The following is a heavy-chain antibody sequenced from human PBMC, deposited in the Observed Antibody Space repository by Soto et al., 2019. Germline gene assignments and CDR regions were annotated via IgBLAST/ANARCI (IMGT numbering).Heavy chain of an antibody. J-gene: IGHJ5*02. D-gene: IGHD4-4*01. CDR2: IYYSGST. Sequence: SETLSLTCTVSGGSISSYYWSWIRQPPGKGLEWIGYIYYSGSTNYNPSLKSRVTISVDTSKNQFSLKLSSVTAADTAVYYCARVSKQSLLDPWGQGTLVTVSS. V-gene: IGHV4-59*01. CDR3: ARVSKQSLLDP. CDR1: GGSISSYY.